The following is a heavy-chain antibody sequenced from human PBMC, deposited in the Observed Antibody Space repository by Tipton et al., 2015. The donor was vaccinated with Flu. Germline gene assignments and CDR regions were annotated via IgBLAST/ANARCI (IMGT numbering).Heavy chain of an antibody. CDR2: ISTSGST. J-gene: IGHJ3*02. V-gene: IGHV4-4*07. CDR1: GGSISSYY. Sequence: TLSLTCTVSGGSISSYYWSWLRQPAGKGLEWIGRISTSGSTNYNPSLKSRLTMSRDTSKNQFSLRLTSATATDTGVYYCARDLRGYGGYTCADAFEIWGQGTMVSVSS. D-gene: IGHD5-12*01. CDR3: ARDLRGYGGYTCADAFEI.